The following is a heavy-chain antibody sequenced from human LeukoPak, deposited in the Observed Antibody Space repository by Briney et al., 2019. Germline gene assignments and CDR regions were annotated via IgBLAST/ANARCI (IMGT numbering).Heavy chain of an antibody. CDR3: ARGYYDSSGYDY. CDR1: GYTFTNYY. CDR2: MTPSGGAT. J-gene: IGHJ4*02. V-gene: IGHV1-46*01. Sequence: ASVKVSCKASGYTFTNYYVHWVRQAPGQGLEWMGVMTPSGGATTYTQTFQGRVTMTTDTSTSTAYMELRSLRSDDTAVYYCARGYYDSSGYDYWGQGTLVTVSS. D-gene: IGHD3-22*01.